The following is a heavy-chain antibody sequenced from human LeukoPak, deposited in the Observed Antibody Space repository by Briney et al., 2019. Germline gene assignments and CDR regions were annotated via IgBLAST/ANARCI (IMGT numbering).Heavy chain of an antibody. Sequence: GGSLRLSCAASGFTFLSYGMHWVRQAPGKGLEWVAFIRYDGSNKYYADSVEGRFTISRDNAKNSLYLQMNSLRAEDMALYYCAKDIGRRPYYYYYMDVWGKGTTVTVSS. V-gene: IGHV3-30*02. CDR3: AKDIGRRPYYYYYMDV. D-gene: IGHD3-10*01. CDR2: IRYDGSNK. CDR1: GFTFLSYG. J-gene: IGHJ6*03.